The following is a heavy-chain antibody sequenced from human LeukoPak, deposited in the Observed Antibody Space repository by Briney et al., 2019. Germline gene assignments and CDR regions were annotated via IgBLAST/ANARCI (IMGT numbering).Heavy chain of an antibody. CDR1: GDSFSSNSAA. CDR2: KYYRSKWYN. V-gene: IGHV6-1*01. Sequence: SQTLSLTCAISGDSFSSNSAAWNWIRQSQWRGLEWLGRKYYRSKWYNDYAVSVKSRITINPDTSKNQFSLQLNSVTPEDTAVYYCARDRRIAAAGGFDYWGQGTLVTVSS. J-gene: IGHJ4*02. CDR3: ARDRRIAAAGGFDY. D-gene: IGHD6-13*01.